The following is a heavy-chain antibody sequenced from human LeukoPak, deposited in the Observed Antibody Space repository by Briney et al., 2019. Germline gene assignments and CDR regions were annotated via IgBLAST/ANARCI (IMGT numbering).Heavy chain of an antibody. Sequence: ASVKVSCKASGYTFTSYGISWVRQAPGQGLEWMGWISAYNGNTNYAQKVQGRVTMTTDTSTSTAYMELRSLRSDDTAVYYCARDRRFYCGGDCYPGDYWGQGTLVTVSS. D-gene: IGHD2-21*02. J-gene: IGHJ4*02. V-gene: IGHV1-18*01. CDR3: ARDRRFYCGGDCYPGDY. CDR2: ISAYNGNT. CDR1: GYTFTSYG.